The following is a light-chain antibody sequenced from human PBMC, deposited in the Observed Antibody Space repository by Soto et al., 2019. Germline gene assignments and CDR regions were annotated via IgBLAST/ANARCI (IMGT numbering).Light chain of an antibody. CDR2: EAS. CDR1: QSISNW. CDR3: QQYSHFST. J-gene: IGKJ1*01. V-gene: IGKV1-5*03. Sequence: DIPLTQSPSTLSASVGDRVTISCRASQSISNWLAWYQQKPGIAPKLLIYEASRLESGVPSRFSGTGSGTEFTLTISSLQPDDFATYYCQQYSHFSTFGQGTKVDIK.